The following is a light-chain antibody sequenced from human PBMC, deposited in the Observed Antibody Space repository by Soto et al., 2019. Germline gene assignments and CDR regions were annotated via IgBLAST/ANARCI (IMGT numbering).Light chain of an antibody. CDR3: QSYENSRTGFYV. CDR1: SSDIGAGFD. V-gene: IGLV1-40*01. Sequence: QSVLTQPPSVSGAPGQRVTISCPGSSSDIGAGFDVHWYQHLPGTAPKLLIYGNTNRPSGVPGRFSGSKSGASASLVISGLQAEDEADYYCQSYENSRTGFYVFGTGTKVTVL. J-gene: IGLJ1*01. CDR2: GNT.